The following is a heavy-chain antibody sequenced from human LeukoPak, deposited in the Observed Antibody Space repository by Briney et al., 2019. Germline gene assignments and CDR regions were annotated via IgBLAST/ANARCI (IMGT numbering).Heavy chain of an antibody. CDR2: ISAYNGNT. D-gene: IGHD2-8*01. CDR3: ARDSQIVPGAFDI. CDR1: GYTFTSYG. V-gene: IGHV1-18*01. Sequence: ASVKVSCKASGYTFTSYGISWVRQAPGQGLEWMGWISAYNGNTNYAQKLQGRVTITTDTSQSPAYMELRSLRSDHTAVYYCARDSQIVPGAFDIWGQGTMVTVSS. J-gene: IGHJ3*02.